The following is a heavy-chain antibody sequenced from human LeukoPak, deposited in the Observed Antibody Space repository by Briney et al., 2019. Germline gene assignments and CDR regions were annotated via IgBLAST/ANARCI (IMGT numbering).Heavy chain of an antibody. Sequence: EASVKVSCKGSGYTVTSYYMHWVRQAPGQGLEWMGIINPSVGSTSYAQKFQGRVTMTRDTSTSTVYMELSSLRSEDTAVYYCAREKGGSSGYYLYFDYWGQGTLVTVSS. V-gene: IGHV1-46*01. D-gene: IGHD3-22*01. CDR2: INPSVGST. J-gene: IGHJ4*02. CDR1: GYTVTSYY. CDR3: AREKGGSSGYYLYFDY.